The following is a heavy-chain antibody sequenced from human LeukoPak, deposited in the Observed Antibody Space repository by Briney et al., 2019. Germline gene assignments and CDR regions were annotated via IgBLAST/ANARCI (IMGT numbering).Heavy chain of an antibody. D-gene: IGHD5-18*01. Sequence: GGSLRLSCATSGFTFSTYGMHWVRQAPGKGPEWVSYISGSSTSIYHADSVKGRFTISRDNAKNSLYLQMNSLRAEDTAVYYCARDVGYRSWFDPWGQGTLVIVSS. V-gene: IGHV3-48*01. CDR3: ARDVGYRSWFDP. CDR2: ISGSSTSI. CDR1: GFTFSTYG. J-gene: IGHJ5*02.